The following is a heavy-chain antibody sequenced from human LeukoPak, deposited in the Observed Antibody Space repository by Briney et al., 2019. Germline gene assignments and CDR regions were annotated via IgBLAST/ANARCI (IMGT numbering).Heavy chain of an antibody. CDR1: GFTFSSYS. CDR3: AGWYDFWSGYSNDY. J-gene: IGHJ4*02. Sequence: GGSLRLSCAASGFTFSSYSMNWVRQAPGKGLEWVSSISGSSSYIYYADSVKGRFTISRDNAKNSLYLQMNSLRAEDTAVYYCAGWYDFWSGYSNDYWGQGTLVTVSS. D-gene: IGHD3-3*01. CDR2: ISGSSSYI. V-gene: IGHV3-21*01.